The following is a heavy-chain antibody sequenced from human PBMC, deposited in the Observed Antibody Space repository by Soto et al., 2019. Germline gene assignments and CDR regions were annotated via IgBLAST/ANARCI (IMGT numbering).Heavy chain of an antibody. CDR3: ARVVYPTAAAAGFYYGMDV. V-gene: IGHV4-4*07. CDR1: GGSMRNYY. J-gene: IGHJ6*02. CDR2: IYTSGST. Sequence: PSETLSLTCTVSGGSMRNYYWSWIRQPAGKGLEWIGRIYTSGSTNYNPSLKSRVTMSVDTSKNQFSPKLSSVTAADTAVYYCARVVYPTAAAAGFYYGMDVWGQGTTVTVSS. D-gene: IGHD6-13*01.